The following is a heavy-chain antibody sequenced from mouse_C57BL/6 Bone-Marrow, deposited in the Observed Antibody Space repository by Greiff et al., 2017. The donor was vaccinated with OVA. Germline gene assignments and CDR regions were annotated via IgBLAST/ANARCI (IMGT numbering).Heavy chain of an antibody. V-gene: IGHV5-16*01. CDR2: INYDGSST. D-gene: IGHD1-1*01. CDR3: ARDLYDSSYDYAMDY. J-gene: IGHJ4*01. CDR1: GFTFSDYY. Sequence: EVKLMESEGGLVQPGSSMKLSCTASGFTFSDYYMAWVRQVPEKGLEWVANINYDGSSTYYLDSLKSRFILSRDNAKNILYLQMSSLKSEDTATYYCARDLYDSSYDYAMDYWGQGTSVTVSS.